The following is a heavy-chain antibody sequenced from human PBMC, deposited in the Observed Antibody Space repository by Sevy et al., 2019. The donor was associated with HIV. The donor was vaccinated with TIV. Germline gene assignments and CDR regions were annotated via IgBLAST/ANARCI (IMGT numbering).Heavy chain of an antibody. Sequence: GKSLKISCSASEFTFSSYAMSWVRQAPGKGLQWVSSISGSRRFTYDADFVEGRFIISRDNSKNTLSVQMNSLRAEDTAVYYCAKAFCSGATCSRDYYYYGMDVWGQGTAVTVSS. D-gene: IGHD2-15*01. J-gene: IGHJ6*02. CDR3: AKAFCSGATCSRDYYYYGMDV. V-gene: IGHV3-23*01. CDR1: EFTFSSYA. CDR2: ISGSRRFT.